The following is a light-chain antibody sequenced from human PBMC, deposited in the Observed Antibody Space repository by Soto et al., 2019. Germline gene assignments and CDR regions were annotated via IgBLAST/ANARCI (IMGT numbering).Light chain of an antibody. CDR2: NVN. J-gene: IGLJ1*01. V-gene: IGLV2-11*01. CDR3: CSYIGSYSYV. CDR1: SSDVGNYNS. Sequence: QSVLTQPRSVSRSPGQSVTISCTGTSSDVGNYNSVSWYQHHPGKAPKLMIYNVNKWPSGVPDRFSGSKSGNTAFLTISGLQAEDEADYYCCSYIGSYSYVFGTGTKVTVL.